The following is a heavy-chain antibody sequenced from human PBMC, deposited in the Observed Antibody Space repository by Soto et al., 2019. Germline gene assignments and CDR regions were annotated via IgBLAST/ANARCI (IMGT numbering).Heavy chain of an antibody. CDR1: GYTFTSYG. Sequence: QVQLVQSGAEVKKPGASVKVSCKASGYTFTSYGISWVRQAPGQGLEWMGWISAYNGNTNYAQKLQGRVTMTTDTSTSTVYMELRSLRSDDTAVYYCARDGLRNLDYYYYGMDVWGQGTTVTVSS. V-gene: IGHV1-18*01. CDR3: ARDGLRNLDYYYYGMDV. CDR2: ISAYNGNT. J-gene: IGHJ6*02. D-gene: IGHD3-16*01.